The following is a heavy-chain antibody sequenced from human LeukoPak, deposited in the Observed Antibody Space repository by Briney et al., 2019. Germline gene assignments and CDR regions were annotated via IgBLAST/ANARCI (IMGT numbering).Heavy chain of an antibody. CDR2: IIPIFGTA. Sequence: SVKVPCKASGGTFSSYAISWVRQAPGQGLEWMGGIIPIFGTANYAQKFQGRVTITTDESTSTAYMELSSLRSEDTAVYYCARDLLYSSSSGGVDYWGQGTLVTVSS. J-gene: IGHJ4*02. CDR3: ARDLLYSSSSGGVDY. D-gene: IGHD6-6*01. CDR1: GGTFSSYA. V-gene: IGHV1-69*05.